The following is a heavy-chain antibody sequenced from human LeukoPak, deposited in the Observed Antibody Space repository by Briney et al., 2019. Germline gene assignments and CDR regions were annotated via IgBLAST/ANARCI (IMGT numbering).Heavy chain of an antibody. CDR1: GFTFSYYW. J-gene: IGHJ4*02. CDR3: ARGGVGSFDS. Sequence: GGSLRLSCAASGFTFSYYWIHWVRQAPGEGLVWISHIHSDGSDTSYADAVKGRFTISRDNARNTVDLQMDSLRAEDTAMYYCARGGVGSFDSWGQGTLVTVSS. V-gene: IGHV3-74*01. CDR2: IHSDGSDT. D-gene: IGHD3-10*01.